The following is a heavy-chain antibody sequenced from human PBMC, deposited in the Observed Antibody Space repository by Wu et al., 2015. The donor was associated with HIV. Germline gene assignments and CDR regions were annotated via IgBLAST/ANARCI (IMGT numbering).Heavy chain of an antibody. D-gene: IGHD3-10*01. V-gene: IGHV1-2*02. J-gene: IGHJ3*02. CDR1: GYTFTGYY. CDR3: ARVGYYGSGSYYYDAFDI. Sequence: QVQLVQSGAEVKKPGASVKVSCKASGYTFTGYYMHWVRQAPGQGLEWMGWINPNSGGTNYAQKFQGRVTMTRDTSISTAYMELSRLRSDDTAVYYCARVGYYGSGSYYYDAFDIWGQGTMVTVSS. CDR2: INPNSGGT.